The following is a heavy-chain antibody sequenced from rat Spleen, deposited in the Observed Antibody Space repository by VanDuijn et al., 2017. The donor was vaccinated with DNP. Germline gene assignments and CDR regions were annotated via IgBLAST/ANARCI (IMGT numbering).Heavy chain of an antibody. CDR1: GFTFSDYN. Sequence: EVQLVESGGGLVQPGRSLKLSCAASGFTFSDYNMAWVRQAPKKGLEWVATIIFDGSRTYYRDSVKGRFTISRDNTKSTLYLQMDSLRSDDTATFYCATLAEMVMPPFAYWGQGTLVTVSS. D-gene: IGHD1-12*03. CDR3: ATLAEMVMPPFAY. CDR2: IIFDGSRT. J-gene: IGHJ3*01. V-gene: IGHV5S10*01.